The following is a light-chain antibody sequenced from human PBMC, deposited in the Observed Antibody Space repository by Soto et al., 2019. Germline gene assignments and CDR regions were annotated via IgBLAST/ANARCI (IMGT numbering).Light chain of an antibody. Sequence: EIVLTQPPATLSLSPGERATLSCRASQSVSSFFVWYQQKRGQAPRLLIYDASKRATGIPARFSGSGSGTDFTLTISSLEPEDFAVYYCQQRLDWPLTFGGGTTVEIK. CDR1: QSVSSF. CDR2: DAS. V-gene: IGKV3-11*01. CDR3: QQRLDWPLT. J-gene: IGKJ4*01.